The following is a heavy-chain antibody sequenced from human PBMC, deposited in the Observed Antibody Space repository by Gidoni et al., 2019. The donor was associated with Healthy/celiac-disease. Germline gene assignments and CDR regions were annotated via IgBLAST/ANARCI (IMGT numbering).Heavy chain of an antibody. CDR1: GFPFRDYY. Sequence: QVQLVESGGGLVKPGGSLRLSCAASGFPFRDYYMRWIRQAPGKGLEWVSYISSSGSTIYYADSVKGRFTISRDNAKNSLYLQMNSLRAEDTAVYYCARDRGRRVGLAVAGHHFDYWGQGTLVTVSS. CDR2: ISSSGSTI. J-gene: IGHJ4*02. CDR3: ARDRGRRVGLAVAGHHFDY. D-gene: IGHD6-19*01. V-gene: IGHV3-11*01.